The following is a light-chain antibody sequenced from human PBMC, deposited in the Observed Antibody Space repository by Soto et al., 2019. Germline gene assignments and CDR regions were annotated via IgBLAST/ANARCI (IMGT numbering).Light chain of an antibody. Sequence: QSALTQPPSASGSPGQSVTISCSETSSNVGAYSYVSWYQQHPGKAPKLIISDVSQRPSGVPDRFSGSKSGNTASLSVSGLQTEDEADYYCSSFAGSNILVFGGGTKVTVL. J-gene: IGLJ3*02. CDR1: SSNVGAYSY. CDR2: DVS. V-gene: IGLV2-8*01. CDR3: SSFAGSNILV.